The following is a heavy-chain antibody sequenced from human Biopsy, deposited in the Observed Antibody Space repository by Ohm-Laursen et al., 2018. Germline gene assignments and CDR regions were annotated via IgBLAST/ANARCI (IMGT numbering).Heavy chain of an antibody. J-gene: IGHJ3*02. CDR2: FWYDGTNK. CDR1: GFSFSSYG. D-gene: IGHD1-1*01. V-gene: IGHV3-33*01. Sequence: SLRLSCTASGFSFSSYGMHWVRQAPGKGLEWVAVFWYDGTNKYYADSVKGRFTISRDNSKNTLYLQMNSLRAEDTAMYYCARPTNARAGGAPFDIWGQGTTVTVSS. CDR3: ARPTNARAGGAPFDI.